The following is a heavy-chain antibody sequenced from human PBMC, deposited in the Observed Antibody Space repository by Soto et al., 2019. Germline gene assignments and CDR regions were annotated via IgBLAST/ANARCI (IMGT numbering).Heavy chain of an antibody. J-gene: IGHJ4*02. CDR3: AKDTGADY. CDR2: ISNDGSDQ. Sequence: QVQLVESGGGVVQPGRSPRLSCAASGFTFSSYGMYWVRQAPGKGLEWVARISNDGSDQFYGDSVKGRFTISRDNSKNTLYLQMNSLRSEDTAVYYCAKDTGADYWGQGTVVTVSA. V-gene: IGHV3-30*18. D-gene: IGHD3-10*01. CDR1: GFTFSSYG.